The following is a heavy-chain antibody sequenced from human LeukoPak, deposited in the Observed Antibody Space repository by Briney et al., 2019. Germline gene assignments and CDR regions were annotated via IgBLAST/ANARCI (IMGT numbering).Heavy chain of an antibody. CDR2: IIPIFGTA. CDR3: ANIYCSSTSCFDY. D-gene: IGHD2-2*01. CDR1: GGTFSSYA. J-gene: IGHJ4*02. V-gene: IGHV1-69*13. Sequence: GASVKVSCKASGGTFSSYAISWVRQAPGQGLEWMGGIIPIFGTANYAQKFQGRVTITADESTSTAYMELSSLRSEDTAVYYCANIYCSSTSCFDYWGQGTLVTVSS.